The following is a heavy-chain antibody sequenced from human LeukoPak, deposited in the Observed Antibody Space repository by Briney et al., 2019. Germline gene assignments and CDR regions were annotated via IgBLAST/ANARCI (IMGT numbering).Heavy chain of an antibody. V-gene: IGHV1-69*13. D-gene: IGHD5-18*01. CDR2: IIPIFGTA. CDR1: GYTFTSYG. Sequence: ASVKVSCKASGYTFTSYGISWVRQAPGQGLEWMGGIIPIFGTANYAQKFQGRVTITADESTSTAYMELSSLRSEDTAVYYCATGPPRLRFDYWGQGTLVTVSS. J-gene: IGHJ4*02. CDR3: ATGPPRLRFDY.